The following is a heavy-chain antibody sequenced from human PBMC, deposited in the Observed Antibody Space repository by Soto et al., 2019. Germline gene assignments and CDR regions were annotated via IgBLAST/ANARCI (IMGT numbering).Heavy chain of an antibody. D-gene: IGHD3-10*01. J-gene: IGHJ5*02. CDR3: ARAPKRITMVRGVIPWFDP. CDR1: GYTFTGYY. V-gene: IGHV1-2*02. CDR2: INPNSGGT. Sequence: ASVKVSCKASGYTFTGYYMHWVRQAPGQGLEWMGWINPNSGGTNYAQKFQGRVTMTRDTSISTAYMELSRLRSDDTAVYYCARAPKRITMVRGVIPWFDPWGQGTMVTVSS.